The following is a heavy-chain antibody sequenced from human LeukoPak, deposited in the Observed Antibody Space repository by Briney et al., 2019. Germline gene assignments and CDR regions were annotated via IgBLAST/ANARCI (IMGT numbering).Heavy chain of an antibody. J-gene: IGHJ6*02. CDR3: AREGTHYYGSGSYHYYYGMDV. D-gene: IGHD3-10*01. Sequence: GGSLRLSCAASGFTFSSYAMHWVRQDPGKGLEWVAVISYDGSNKYYADSVKGRFTISRDNSKNKLYLQMNSLRAEDTAVYYCAREGTHYYGSGSYHYYYGMDVWGQGTTVTVSS. V-gene: IGHV3-30-3*01. CDR2: ISYDGSNK. CDR1: GFTFSSYA.